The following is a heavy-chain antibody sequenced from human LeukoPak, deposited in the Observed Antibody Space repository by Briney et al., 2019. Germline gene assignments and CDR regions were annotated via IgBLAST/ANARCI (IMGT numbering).Heavy chain of an antibody. Sequence: PGGSLRLSCAASGFTFSSYGMHWVRQAPGKGLEWVADISYDGSKKDYADSVKGRFTISRDNSKNTLYLQMNSLRPEDTAVYYCAKEFHIVVVVAAAGNAFDIWGQGTLVTVSS. CDR3: AKEFHIVVVVAAAGNAFDI. CDR1: GFTFSSYG. D-gene: IGHD2-15*01. J-gene: IGHJ3*02. CDR2: ISYDGSKK. V-gene: IGHV3-30*18.